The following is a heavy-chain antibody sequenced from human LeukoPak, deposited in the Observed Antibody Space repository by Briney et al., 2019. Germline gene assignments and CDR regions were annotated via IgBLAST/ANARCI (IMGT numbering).Heavy chain of an antibody. CDR1: GFTFSSYG. CDR3: AKDARGYQLPIDY. V-gene: IGHV3-30*02. CDR2: IRYDGSNK. J-gene: IGHJ4*02. D-gene: IGHD2-2*01. Sequence: GGALRLSCAASGFTFSSYGMHWVRQAPGKGLEWVAFIRYDGSNKYYADSVKGRFTISRDNSKNTLYLQMNSLRAEDTAVYYCAKDARGYQLPIDYWGQGTLVTVSS.